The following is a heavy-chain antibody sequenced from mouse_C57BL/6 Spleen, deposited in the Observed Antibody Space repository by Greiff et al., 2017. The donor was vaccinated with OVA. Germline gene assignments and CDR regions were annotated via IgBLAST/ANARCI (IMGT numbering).Heavy chain of an antibody. CDR2: IYPYNDGT. J-gene: IGHJ4*01. Sequence: VQLKESGPELVKPGASVKMSCKASGYTFTSYVMHWVKQKPGQGLEWIGYIYPYNDGTKYNEKFKGKATLTSAKSSSTAYMELSSLTSEDSAVYYCARDGGLRRGYAMDYWGQGTSVTVSS. D-gene: IGHD2-4*01. V-gene: IGHV1-14*01. CDR1: GYTFTSYV. CDR3: ARDGGLRRGYAMDY.